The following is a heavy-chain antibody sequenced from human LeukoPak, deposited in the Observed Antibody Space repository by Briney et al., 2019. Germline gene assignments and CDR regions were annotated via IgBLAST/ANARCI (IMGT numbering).Heavy chain of an antibody. CDR1: GGTFSSYA. Sequence: SVKVSCKASGGTFSSYAISWVRQAPGQGLEWMGGIIPIFGTANYAQKFQGRVTITADESTSTAYMELSSLRSEDTAVYYCARGVVVVVAATPGYYYYMDVWGKGTTVTISS. J-gene: IGHJ6*03. CDR3: ARGVVVVVAATPGYYYYMDV. D-gene: IGHD2-15*01. V-gene: IGHV1-69*13. CDR2: IIPIFGTA.